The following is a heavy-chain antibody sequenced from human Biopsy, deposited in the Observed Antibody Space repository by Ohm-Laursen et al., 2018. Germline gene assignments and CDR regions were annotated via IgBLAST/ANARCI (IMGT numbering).Heavy chain of an antibody. Sequence: VTLSLTCTVSGGSFGINSHYWIWIRQPPGKGLEWIASIYYGGTTHYKASLQGRFTITFDQPKNLLSLRLTSVTAADTAVYYCSKRDLSGTSPVWGQGTTVTVSS. CDR3: SKRDLSGTSPV. D-gene: IGHD1-26*01. CDR1: GGSFGINSHY. CDR2: IYYGGTT. V-gene: IGHV4-39*01. J-gene: IGHJ6*02.